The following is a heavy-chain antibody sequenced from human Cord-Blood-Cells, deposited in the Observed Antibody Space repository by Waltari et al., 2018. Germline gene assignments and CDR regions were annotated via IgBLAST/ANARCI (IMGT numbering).Heavy chain of an antibody. CDR2: IYSGGST. J-gene: IGHJ2*01. Sequence: EVQLVESGGGLIQPGGSLRLSCAASGFTVSSNYMSWVRQAPGKGLEWVSVIYSGGSTYYADSVEGRFTISRDNSKNTLYLQMNSLRAEDTAVYYCARAPPGWGSPLHWYFDLGGRGTLVTVSS. D-gene: IGHD7-27*01. CDR1: GFTVSSNY. CDR3: ARAPPGWGSPLHWYFDL. V-gene: IGHV3-53*01.